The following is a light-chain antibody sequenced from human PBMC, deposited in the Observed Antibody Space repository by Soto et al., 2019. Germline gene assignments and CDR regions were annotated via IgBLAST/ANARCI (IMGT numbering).Light chain of an antibody. V-gene: IGKV1-6*01. J-gene: IGKJ4*01. CDR3: LQDHNYPLT. Sequence: IQMTQSPSSLSASVGDRVTITCQASQDINNYVNWYQQRPGKAPKLLIYAASSLQSGVPLRFIGSGSGTDFTLTISSLQPEDFATYYCLQDHNYPLTFGGGTRWIS. CDR2: AAS. CDR1: QDINNY.